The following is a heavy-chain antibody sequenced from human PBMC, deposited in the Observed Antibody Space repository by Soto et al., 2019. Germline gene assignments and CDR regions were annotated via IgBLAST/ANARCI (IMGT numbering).Heavy chain of an antibody. V-gene: IGHV1-8*02. CDR3: ATKHSGSSLAY. J-gene: IGHJ4*02. CDR2: MNPHTGET. CDR1: GYNFISSE. D-gene: IGHD6-6*01. Sequence: QVQLVKSGAEVKKPGASVKVSCKTSGYNFISSEISWVRQAPGQGLELMGWMNPHTGETDATRKFQGSVTMTRNISINTAYLELSRLTSEDTAVYYCATKHSGSSLAYWGQGSLVTVSS.